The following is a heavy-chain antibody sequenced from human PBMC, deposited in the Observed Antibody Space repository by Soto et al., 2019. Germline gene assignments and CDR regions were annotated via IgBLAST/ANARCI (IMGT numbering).Heavy chain of an antibody. CDR2: ISGHNGVT. CDR3: ARDQVGYGTFDD. Sequence: QVQLVQSGPEVKKPEASVKVSCKTSGYTFTSSGISWVRQAPGQGPEWMGWISGHNGVTNFAQNFQDRVNLTIDSSTTTAYMAVRSLSFADTAIYYCARDQVGYGTFDDWGQGTLVTVSS. V-gene: IGHV1-18*04. D-gene: IGHD5-12*01. J-gene: IGHJ4*02. CDR1: GYTFTSSG.